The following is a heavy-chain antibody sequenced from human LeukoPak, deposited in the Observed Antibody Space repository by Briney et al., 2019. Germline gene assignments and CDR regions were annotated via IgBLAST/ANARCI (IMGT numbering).Heavy chain of an antibody. V-gene: IGHV4-59*08. CDR2: IYHSGST. J-gene: IGHJ4*02. CDR3: ASSPIAAAGTYYFDY. Sequence: PSETLSLTCTVSGGSISSYYWSWIRQPPGKGLEWIGSIYHSGSTYYNPSLKSRVTISVDTSKNQFSLKLSSVTAADTAVYYCASSPIAAAGTYYFDYWGQGTLVTVSS. D-gene: IGHD6-13*01. CDR1: GGSISSYY.